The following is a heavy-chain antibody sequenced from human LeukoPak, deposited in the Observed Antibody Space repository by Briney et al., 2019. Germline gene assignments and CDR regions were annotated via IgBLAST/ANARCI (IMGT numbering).Heavy chain of an antibody. CDR3: ASHSSSWYLMDV. J-gene: IGHJ6*04. D-gene: IGHD6-13*01. CDR2: ISSSSSYI. V-gene: IGHV3-21*01. Sequence: PGGSLRLSCAASGFTFSSYSMNWVRQAPGKGLEWVSSISSSSSYIYYADSVKGRFTISRDNAKNSLYLQMNGLRAEDTAVYYCASHSSSWYLMDVWGKGTTVTVSS. CDR1: GFTFSSYS.